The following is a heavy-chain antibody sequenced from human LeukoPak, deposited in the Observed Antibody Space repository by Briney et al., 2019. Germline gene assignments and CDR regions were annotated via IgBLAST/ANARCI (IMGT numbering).Heavy chain of an antibody. J-gene: IGHJ6*01. CDR3: ARGYGDYADYYYGMDV. V-gene: IGHV3-30-3*01. Sequence: GGSPRLSCAASGFTFSSYAMHWVRQAPGKGLEWVAVILYDGSNKYYADSVKGRFTISRDNSKNTLYLQMNSLRAEDTAVYYCARGYGDYADYYYGMDVWGQGTTVTVSS. CDR2: ILYDGSNK. CDR1: GFTFSSYA. D-gene: IGHD4-17*01.